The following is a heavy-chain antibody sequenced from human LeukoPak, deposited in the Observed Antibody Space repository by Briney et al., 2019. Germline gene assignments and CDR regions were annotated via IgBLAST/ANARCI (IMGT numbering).Heavy chain of an antibody. D-gene: IGHD5-12*01. CDR3: ARAGDIVATIRVYYYYYYMDV. J-gene: IGHJ6*03. Sequence: GGSLRLSCAASGFTFSSHGMHWVRQAPGKGLEWVAFIRYDGSNKYYADSVKGRFTISRDNFKNTLYLQMNSLRAEGTAVYYCARAGDIVATIRVYYYYYYMDVWGKGTTVTVSS. CDR2: IRYDGSNK. V-gene: IGHV3-30*02. CDR1: GFTFSSHG.